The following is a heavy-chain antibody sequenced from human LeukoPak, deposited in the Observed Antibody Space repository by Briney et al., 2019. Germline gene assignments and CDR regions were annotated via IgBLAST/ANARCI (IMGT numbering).Heavy chain of an antibody. D-gene: IGHD6-13*01. CDR3: ARDLGLSIAAADAYYYYGMDV. V-gene: IGHV3-33*01. J-gene: IGHJ6*02. Sequence: GGSLRLSCAASGFTFSSYGMHWVRQAPGKGLEWVAVIWYDGSNKYYADSVKGRFTISRDNSKNTLYLQMNSLRAEDTAVYYCARDLGLSIAAADAYYYYGMDVWGQGTTVTVSS. CDR2: IWYDGSNK. CDR1: GFTFSSYG.